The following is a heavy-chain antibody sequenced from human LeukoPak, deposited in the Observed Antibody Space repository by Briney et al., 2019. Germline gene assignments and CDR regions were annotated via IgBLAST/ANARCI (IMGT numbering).Heavy chain of an antibody. CDR1: GYTFTSYY. Sequence: ASVKVSCKASGYTFTSYYMHWVRQAPGQGLEWMGINNPSGVSTSYAQKFKGRVTMTRDTSTSTVYMELSSLRSDDTAVYYCARDSTYTAIPMYYFDYWGQGTLVTVSS. J-gene: IGHJ4*02. CDR3: ARDSTYTAIPMYYFDY. V-gene: IGHV1-46*01. CDR2: NNPSGVST. D-gene: IGHD5-18*01.